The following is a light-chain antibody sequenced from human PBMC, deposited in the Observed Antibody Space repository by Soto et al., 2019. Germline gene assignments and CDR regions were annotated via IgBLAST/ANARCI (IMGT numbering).Light chain of an antibody. V-gene: IGKV1-12*01. CDR2: AAS. CDR3: QQADSLPLT. Sequence: DIQLTQSPSSVSASVGDRVTITCRASRDISSWLAWYQQKPGQAPNILVFAASTLQRGVPTRFSGRGSGTEFTLTIDSLQPEDFATHYCQQADSLPLTFGGGTKVDIK. J-gene: IGKJ4*01. CDR1: RDISSW.